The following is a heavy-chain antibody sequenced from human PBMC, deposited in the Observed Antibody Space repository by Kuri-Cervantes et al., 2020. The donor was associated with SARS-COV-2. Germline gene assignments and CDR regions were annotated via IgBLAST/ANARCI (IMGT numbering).Heavy chain of an antibody. D-gene: IGHD7-27*01. CDR3: ARDRPWGYFDY. CDR2: IKPDGSEK. V-gene: IGHV3-7*01. J-gene: IGHJ4*02. CDR1: GFIFSGYW. Sequence: GESLKISCVASGFIFSGYWMSWVRQAPGKGLECVANIKPDGSEKYYVDSVKGRFTISRDNARKSVYLQMDSLRAEDTAVYFCARDRPWGYFDYWGQGSLVTVSS.